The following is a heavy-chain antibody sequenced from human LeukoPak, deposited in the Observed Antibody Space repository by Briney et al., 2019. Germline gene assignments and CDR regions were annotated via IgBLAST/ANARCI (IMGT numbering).Heavy chain of an antibody. Sequence: GASVKVSCKASGYTFTSYGISWVRQAPGQGLEWMGWISAYNGNTNYAQKLQGRVTMTTDTSTSTAYMELRSLRSDDTAVYYCAGGNLRYFDWLPQANWFDPWGQGTLVTVSS. J-gene: IGHJ5*02. D-gene: IGHD3-9*01. CDR1: GYTFTSYG. CDR3: AGGNLRYFDWLPQANWFDP. V-gene: IGHV1-18*01. CDR2: ISAYNGNT.